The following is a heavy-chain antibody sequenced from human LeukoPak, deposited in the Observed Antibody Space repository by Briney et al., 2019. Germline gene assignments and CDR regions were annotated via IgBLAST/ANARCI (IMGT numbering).Heavy chain of an antibody. Sequence: PGGSLRLSCATSGFTFSTYWMSWVRQAPGKGLEWVANIKQDGSETYYADSVKGRFTIFRDNAKNSLYLQMDSPRVEDTAVYYCANGDGFDYWGQGTLVIVSS. CDR3: ANGDGFDY. CDR2: IKQDGSET. V-gene: IGHV3-7*01. J-gene: IGHJ4*02. CDR1: GFTFSTYW. D-gene: IGHD5-24*01.